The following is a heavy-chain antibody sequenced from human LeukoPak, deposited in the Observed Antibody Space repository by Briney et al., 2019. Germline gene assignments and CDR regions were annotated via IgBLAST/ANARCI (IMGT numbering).Heavy chain of an antibody. V-gene: IGHV4-39*07. CDR1: GASISSTSYY. CDR2: INHSGST. D-gene: IGHD6-19*01. CDR3: ARYSSGWALGD. J-gene: IGHJ4*02. Sequence: SQTLSLTCTVSGASISSTSYYWSWIRQPPGKGLEWIGEINHSGSTNYNPSLKSRVTISVDTSKNQFSLKLSSVTAADTAVYYCARYSSGWALGDWGQGTLVTVSS.